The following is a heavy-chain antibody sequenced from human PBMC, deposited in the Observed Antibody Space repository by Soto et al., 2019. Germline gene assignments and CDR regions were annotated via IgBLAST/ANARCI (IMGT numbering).Heavy chain of an antibody. CDR2: INHSGST. J-gene: IGHJ4*02. V-gene: IGHV4-30-2*01. D-gene: IGHD2-21*01. CDR1: GGSISSGGYS. CDR3: ARGNVVAIDY. Sequence: PSETLSLTCAVSGGSISSGGYSWSWIRQPPGKGQERIGYINHSGSTYYNQSLKSRVTISLDRFKNPFSRKLSSVTSAGTAGYYCARGNVVAIDYWGQGTLVTVSS.